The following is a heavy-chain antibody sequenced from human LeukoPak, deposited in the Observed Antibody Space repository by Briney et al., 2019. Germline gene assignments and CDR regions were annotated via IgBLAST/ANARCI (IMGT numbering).Heavy chain of an antibody. J-gene: IGHJ3*02. CDR2: IYYSGST. CDR3: AASGGSPDAFDI. V-gene: IGHV4-59*01. D-gene: IGHD3-16*01. Sequence: SETLSLTCTVSGGSISSYYWSWIRQPPGKGLEWIGYIYYSGSTNYNPSLKSRVTISVDTSKNQFSLKLSSVTAADTAVYYCAASGGSPDAFDIWGQGTMATVSS. CDR1: GGSISSYY.